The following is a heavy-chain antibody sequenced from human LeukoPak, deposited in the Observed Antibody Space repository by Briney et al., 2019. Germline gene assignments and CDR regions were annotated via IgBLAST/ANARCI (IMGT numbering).Heavy chain of an antibody. CDR2: IYSGGST. D-gene: IGHD2-15*01. J-gene: IGHJ4*02. CDR3: ARDKGRYCSGGSCYYFDY. V-gene: IGHV3-66*01. Sequence: PGGSLRLSCAASGFTVSSNYMSWVRQAPGKGLEWVSVIYSGGSTYYADSVKGRFTISRDNSKNTLYLQMNSLRAEDTAVYYCARDKGRYCSGGSCYYFDYWGQGTLVTVSS. CDR1: GFTVSSNY.